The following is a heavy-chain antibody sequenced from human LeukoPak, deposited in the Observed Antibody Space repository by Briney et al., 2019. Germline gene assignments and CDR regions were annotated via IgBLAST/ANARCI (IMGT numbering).Heavy chain of an antibody. Sequence: PGGSLRLSCAASGFTFSSSWMSWVCQAPGKGLEWVANIKEDGSEKHYVDSVKGRFTISRENAKNSLHLQMNSLRAEDTAVYYCARNRYFQYWGQSTLVTVSS. D-gene: IGHD1-14*01. CDR3: ARNRYFQY. CDR1: GFTFSSSW. J-gene: IGHJ1*01. V-gene: IGHV3-7*01. CDR2: IKEDGSEK.